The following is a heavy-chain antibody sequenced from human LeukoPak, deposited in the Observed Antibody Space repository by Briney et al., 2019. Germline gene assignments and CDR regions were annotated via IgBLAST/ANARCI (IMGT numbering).Heavy chain of an antibody. D-gene: IGHD5-24*01. J-gene: IGHJ4*02. V-gene: IGHV1-69*05. CDR1: GGTFSSYA. CDR3: ASVPDRGWLPFDY. CDR2: IIPIFGTT. Sequence: VASVKVSCKHSGGTFSSYATSWVCQAPEQGLEWMGGIIPIFGTTNYAQNFQGRITITTDESTSTAYMELSSLTSEDTAVYYCASVPDRGWLPFDYWGQGILVTVSS.